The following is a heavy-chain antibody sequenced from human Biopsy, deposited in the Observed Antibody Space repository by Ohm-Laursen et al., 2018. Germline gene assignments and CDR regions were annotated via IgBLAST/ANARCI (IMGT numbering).Heavy chain of an antibody. CDR1: GFIFSYCG. V-gene: IGHV3-23*01. CDR3: AKCMTGGSNYYFHH. D-gene: IGHD2-8*01. J-gene: IGHJ4*02. Sequence: GSLRLSCTASGFIFSYCGMHWVRQAPGKGLEWVSAITTSGETTYYTDPVKGRFTISRDNSKNTLYLQMNSLRGEDTAVYYCAKCMTGGSNYYFHHCGQGTLVTVSS. CDR2: ITTSGETT.